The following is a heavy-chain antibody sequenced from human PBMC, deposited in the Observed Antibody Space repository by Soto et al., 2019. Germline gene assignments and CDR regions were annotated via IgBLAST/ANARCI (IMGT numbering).Heavy chain of an antibody. CDR2: VYYTGST. CDR1: GGSVSSASYY. Sequence: SETLSLTCTVSGGSVSSASYYWSWIRQPPGKGLEWIGYVYYTGSTNYNPSLKSRVTISVDTSKNQFSLKLTSVTAADTAMYYCAREWEHLYFDYWGQGTLVTVSS. CDR3: AREWEHLYFDY. V-gene: IGHV4-61*01. J-gene: IGHJ4*02. D-gene: IGHD1-26*01.